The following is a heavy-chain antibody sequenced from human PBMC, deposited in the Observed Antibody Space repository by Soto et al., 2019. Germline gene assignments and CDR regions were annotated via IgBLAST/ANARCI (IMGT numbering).Heavy chain of an antibody. Sequence: GGSLRLSCAASGFTVSSNYMSWVRQAPGKGLEWVSVIYSGGSTYYADSVKGRFTISRDNSKNTLYLQMNSLRAEDTAVYYCASIGEPYTYCISTSCSKKDAYFDYWGQGT. CDR2: IYSGGST. V-gene: IGHV3-66*01. D-gene: IGHD2-2*01. J-gene: IGHJ4*02. CDR1: GFTVSSNY. CDR3: ASIGEPYTYCISTSCSKKDAYFDY.